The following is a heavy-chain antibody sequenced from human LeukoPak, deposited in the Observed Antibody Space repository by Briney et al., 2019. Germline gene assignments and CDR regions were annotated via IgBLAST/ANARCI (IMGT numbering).Heavy chain of an antibody. D-gene: IGHD5-24*01. Sequence: PSETLSLTCTVSGGSISSSSYYWGWIRQPPGKGLEWIGSIYYSGSTHYTPSLESRVTISIDTSKNQFSLKLNSVTAADTAVYYCARGRRDGYTLYYMDVWGKGTTVTISS. J-gene: IGHJ6*03. CDR2: IYYSGST. V-gene: IGHV4-39*01. CDR3: ARGRRDGYTLYYMDV. CDR1: GGSISSSSYY.